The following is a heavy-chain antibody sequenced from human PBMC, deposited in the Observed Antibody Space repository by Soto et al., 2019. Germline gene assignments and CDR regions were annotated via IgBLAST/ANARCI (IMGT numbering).Heavy chain of an antibody. V-gene: IGHV1-2*04. J-gene: IGHJ6*02. D-gene: IGHD1-1*01. CDR1: GYTFTSYG. Sequence: ASVKVSCKASGYTFTSYGINWVRQAPGQGLEWMGWINPNSGGTNYAQKFQGWVTMTRDTSISTAYMELSRLRSDDTAVYYCARGGYNWNDDYYGMDVWGQGTTVTVSS. CDR3: ARGGYNWNDDYYGMDV. CDR2: INPNSGGT.